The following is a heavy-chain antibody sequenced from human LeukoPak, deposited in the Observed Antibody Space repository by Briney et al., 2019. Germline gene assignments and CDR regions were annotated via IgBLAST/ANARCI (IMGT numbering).Heavy chain of an antibody. J-gene: IGHJ4*02. CDR3: ARGQFRGYSYTLSY. D-gene: IGHD5-18*01. CDR2: INHSGST. CDR1: GGSFSGYY. V-gene: IGHV4-34*01. Sequence: PSETLSLTCAAYGGSFSGYYWSWIRQPPGKGLEWIGEINHSGSTNYNPSLKSRVTISVDTSKNQFSLKLSSVTAADTAVYYCARGQFRGYSYTLSYWGQGTLVTVSS.